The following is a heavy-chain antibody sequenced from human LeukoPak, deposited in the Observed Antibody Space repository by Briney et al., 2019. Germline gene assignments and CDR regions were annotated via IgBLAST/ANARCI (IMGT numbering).Heavy chain of an antibody. D-gene: IGHD5-18*01. V-gene: IGHV3-33*01. J-gene: IGHJ4*02. CDR3: ARGHSYGYFDY. Sequence: HPGRSLRLSCAASGFTFSSYGMHWVRQAPGKGLEWVAVIWYDGSNKYCADSVKGRFTISRDNSKNTLYLQMNSLRAEDTAVYYCARGHSYGYFDYWGQGTLVTVSS. CDR2: IWYDGSNK. CDR1: GFTFSSYG.